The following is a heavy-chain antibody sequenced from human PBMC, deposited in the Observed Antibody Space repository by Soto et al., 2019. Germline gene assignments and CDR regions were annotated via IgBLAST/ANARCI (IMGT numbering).Heavy chain of an antibody. Sequence: EVQLVESGGGLVQPGGSLRLSCAGSGFTFSGYWMHWVRQAPGKGPVWVSRLNPNGTFTTNADSVKGRFTISRDNAKNTVYLQMKGLRAKDTAVYYCARVGTSTNYWGRFYNWGQGTLVTVSS. D-gene: IGHD7-27*01. CDR3: ARVGTSTNYWGRFYN. J-gene: IGHJ4*02. CDR2: LNPNGTFT. CDR1: GFTFSGYW. V-gene: IGHV3-74*01.